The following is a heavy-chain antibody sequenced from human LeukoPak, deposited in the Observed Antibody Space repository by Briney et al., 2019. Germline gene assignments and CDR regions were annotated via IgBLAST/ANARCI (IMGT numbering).Heavy chain of an antibody. D-gene: IGHD3-10*01. CDR3: ARPQTQNIGFGELLYGSLDY. Sequence: GSSVKVSCKASGGTFSSYAISWVRQAPGQGLEWMGGIIPIFGTANYAQKFQGRVTITADESTSTAYMELSSLRSEDTAAYYCARPQTQNIGFGELLYGSLDYWGQGTLVTVSS. CDR2: IIPIFGTA. V-gene: IGHV1-69*01. J-gene: IGHJ4*02. CDR1: GGTFSSYA.